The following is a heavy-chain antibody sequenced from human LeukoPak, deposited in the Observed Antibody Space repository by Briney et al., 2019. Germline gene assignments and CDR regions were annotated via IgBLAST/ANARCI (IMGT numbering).Heavy chain of an antibody. J-gene: IGHJ3*02. CDR3: ARSSSGGYSYGYRRSNAFDI. V-gene: IGHV4-34*01. CDR2: INHSGST. D-gene: IGHD5-18*01. Sequence: SETLSLTCAVYGGSFSGYYWSGIRQPPGKGLEWIGEINHSGSTNYNPSLKSRVTISVDTSKNQFSLKLSSVTAADTAVYYCARSSSGGYSYGYRRSNAFDIWGQGTMVTVSS. CDR1: GGSFSGYY.